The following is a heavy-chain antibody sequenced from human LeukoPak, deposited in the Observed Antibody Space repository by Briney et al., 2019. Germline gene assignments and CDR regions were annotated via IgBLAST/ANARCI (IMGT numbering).Heavy chain of an antibody. CDR1: GFTFSNAW. D-gene: IGHD4/OR15-4a*01. J-gene: IGHJ4*02. CDR2: IKSKTDGGTT. V-gene: IGHV3-15*01. Sequence: GGSLRLSCAASGFTFSNAWMSWVRQAPGKGLEWVGRIKSKTDGGTTDYAAPVKGRFTISRDDSKNTLYLQMNSLKTDDTAVYYCTTEAPYGDPGLFDYWGQGTLFTVSS. CDR3: TTEAPYGDPGLFDY.